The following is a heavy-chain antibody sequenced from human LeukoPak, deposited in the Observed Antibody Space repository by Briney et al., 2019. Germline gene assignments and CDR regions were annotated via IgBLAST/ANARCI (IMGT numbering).Heavy chain of an antibody. D-gene: IGHD2-2*02. J-gene: IGHJ4*02. CDR1: GFTFSGYG. CDR3: ANDIDIVVVPAAIGY. Sequence: GGSLRLSCAASGFTFSGYGMHWVRQAPGKGLEWVAFIRYDGSNKYYADSVKGRFTISRDNSKNTLYLQMNSLRAEDTAVYYCANDIDIVVVPAAIGYWGQGTLVTVSS. CDR2: IRYDGSNK. V-gene: IGHV3-30*02.